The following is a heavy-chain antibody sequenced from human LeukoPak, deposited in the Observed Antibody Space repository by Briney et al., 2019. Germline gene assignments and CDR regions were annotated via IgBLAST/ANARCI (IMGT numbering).Heavy chain of an antibody. CDR1: GGSISSYY. J-gene: IGHJ4*02. CDR2: IYYSGST. CDR3: ARHHYDSSGPFDY. V-gene: IGHV4-59*08. D-gene: IGHD3-22*01. Sequence: PSETLSLTCTVSGGSISSYYWSWIRQPPGKGLEWIGYIYYSGSTNYNPSLKSRVTMSVDTSKNQFSLKLSSVTAADTAVYYCARHHYDSSGPFDYWGQGTLVTVSS.